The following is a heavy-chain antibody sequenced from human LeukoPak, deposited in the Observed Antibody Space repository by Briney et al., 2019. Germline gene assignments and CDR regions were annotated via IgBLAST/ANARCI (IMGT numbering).Heavy chain of an antibody. CDR2: IYYSGST. V-gene: IGHV4-59*01. D-gene: IGHD2-2*01. CDR1: GGSISSYY. J-gene: IGHJ4*02. CDR3: ARARYCSSTSCSYFDY. Sequence: PSETLSLTCTVSGGSISSYYWSWIRQPPGKGLEWIGYIYYSGSTNYNPSLKSRVTISVDTSKNQFSLKLSSVTAADTAVYYCARARYCSSTSCSYFDYWGQGTLVTVSS.